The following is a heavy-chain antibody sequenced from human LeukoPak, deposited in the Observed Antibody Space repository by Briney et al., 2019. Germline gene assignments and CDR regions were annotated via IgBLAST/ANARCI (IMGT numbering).Heavy chain of an antibody. CDR1: GESFSGFY. V-gene: IGHV4-34*01. J-gene: IGHJ5*02. Sequence: SETLSLTCAVYGESFSGFYWSWIRQPPGKGLEWIGEINHSESTNYSPSPKSRVTMSVDTSKNQFSLKLSSVTAADTAVYYRAREASGGIWFGEPYNWFDPWGQGTLVTVSS. CDR3: AREASGGIWFGEPYNWFDP. D-gene: IGHD3-10*01. CDR2: INHSEST.